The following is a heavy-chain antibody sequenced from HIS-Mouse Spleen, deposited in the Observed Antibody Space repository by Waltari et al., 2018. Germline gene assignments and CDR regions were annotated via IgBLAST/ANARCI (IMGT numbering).Heavy chain of an antibody. Sequence: QLQLQESGPGLVKPSETLSLTCTVSGGSISSSSYYWGWIRQPPGKGLGWIGSIYYSWSTSYNPSLKSRVTISVDTSKNQFSLKLSSVTAADTAVYYCAREIPYSSSWYDWYFDLWGRGTLVTVSS. CDR1: GGSISSSSYY. CDR3: AREIPYSSSWYDWYFDL. D-gene: IGHD6-13*01. CDR2: IYYSWST. J-gene: IGHJ2*01. V-gene: IGHV4-39*07.